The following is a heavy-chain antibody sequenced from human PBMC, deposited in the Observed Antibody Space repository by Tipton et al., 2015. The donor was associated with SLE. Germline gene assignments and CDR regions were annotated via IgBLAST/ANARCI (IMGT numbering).Heavy chain of an antibody. CDR1: GGSFGGAY. CDR2: SISHSGST. J-gene: IGHJ4*02. Sequence: TLSLTCAVSGGSFGGAYWTWIRQPPGKGLGWIGESISHSGSTNYNPPLESRVTISVDVSKNQYSLKLTSVTTADTAVYYCARVPSGQGAYHFDSWGQGTLVTVSS. V-gene: IGHV4-34*01. CDR3: ARVPSGQGAYHFDS. D-gene: IGHD1-26*01.